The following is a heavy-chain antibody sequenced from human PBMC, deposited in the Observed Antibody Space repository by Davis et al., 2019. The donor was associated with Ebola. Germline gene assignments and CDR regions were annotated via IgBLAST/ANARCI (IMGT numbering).Heavy chain of an antibody. D-gene: IGHD6-6*01. CDR3: ARDGRAARVNGMDV. V-gene: IGHV1-18*01. CDR1: GYSFPSYG. Sequence: ASVKVSCKASGYSFPSYGISWVRQAPGQGLEWMGWISAYNGNTNYAQKLQGRVTMTRDTSTSTVYMELSSLRSEDTAVYYCARDGRAARVNGMDVWGQGTTVTVSS. J-gene: IGHJ6*02. CDR2: ISAYNGNT.